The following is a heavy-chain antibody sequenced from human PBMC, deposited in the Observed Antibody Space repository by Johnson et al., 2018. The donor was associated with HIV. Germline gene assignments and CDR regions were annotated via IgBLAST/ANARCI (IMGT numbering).Heavy chain of an antibody. CDR3: ARAMYDYERSGNYYGAFDI. V-gene: IGHV3-20*04. J-gene: IGHJ3*02. D-gene: IGHD3-22*01. CDR2: INWTGENI. Sequence: EVQLVESGGGVVRPGGSLRLSCEGSGFSFDEYGMSWVRQAPGKGLEWVSGINWTGENIGYADSVKGRCTVSRDNAKDSLVLQMNSLRVEDTALYYCARAMYDYERSGNYYGAFDIWGQGTMVSVFS. CDR1: GFSFDEYG.